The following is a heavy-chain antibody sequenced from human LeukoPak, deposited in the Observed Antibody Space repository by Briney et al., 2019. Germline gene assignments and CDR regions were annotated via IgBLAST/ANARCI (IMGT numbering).Heavy chain of an antibody. D-gene: IGHD4-17*01. CDR1: GGSISGYF. Sequence: SETLSLTCTVSGGSISGYFWSWNRQPPGEGLQFIGYIYYTGTASYNPSLNSRVTMSVDTSKNQFSLKVTSVTAADTAVYYCAKFATVTVPNWLDFWGQGILVTVSA. V-gene: IGHV4-59*01. J-gene: IGHJ5*01. CDR2: IYYTGTA. CDR3: AKFATVTVPNWLDF.